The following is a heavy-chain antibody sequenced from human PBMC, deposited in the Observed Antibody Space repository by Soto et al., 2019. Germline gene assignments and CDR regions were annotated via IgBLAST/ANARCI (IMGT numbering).Heavy chain of an antibody. CDR2: INPNSGGT. V-gene: IGHV1-2*02. J-gene: IGHJ3*01. D-gene: IGHD1-7*01. Sequence: RASVKVSCKASGYTFTGYHLYWVRQAPGQGLEWMGWINPNSGGTNYAQKFQGRVTMTRDTSINTAYMELNSLRSDDTAVYYCATTRSPNSRDACDSCGQGTLATV. CDR3: ATTRSPNSRDACDS. CDR1: GYTFTGYH.